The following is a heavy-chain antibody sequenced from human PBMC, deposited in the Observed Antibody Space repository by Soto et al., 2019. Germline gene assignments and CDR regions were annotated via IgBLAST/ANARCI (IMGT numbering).Heavy chain of an antibody. CDR3: ARAPSWYNFDY. Sequence: ASVKVSCKASGYTFTTYSMHWVRQAPGQRLEWMGWINAGNGNTKYSQKFQGRVTITRDTSASTAYMELSSLRSEDTAVYYCARAPSWYNFDYWGQGTLVTVSS. CDR2: INAGNGNT. J-gene: IGHJ4*02. D-gene: IGHD6-13*01. V-gene: IGHV1-3*01. CDR1: GYTFTTYS.